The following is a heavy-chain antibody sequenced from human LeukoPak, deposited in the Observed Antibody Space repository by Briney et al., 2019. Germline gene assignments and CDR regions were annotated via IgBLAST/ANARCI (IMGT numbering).Heavy chain of an antibody. CDR2: IIPIFGTA. Sequence: PAASVKVSCKASGGTFSSYAISWVRQAPGQGLEWMGGIIPIFGTANYAQKFQGRVTITADKSTSTAYMELSSLRSEDTAVYYCARVPPVVTGYYYYMDVWGKGTTVTVSS. CDR3: ARVPPVVTGYYYYMDV. CDR1: GGTFSSYA. V-gene: IGHV1-69*06. J-gene: IGHJ6*03. D-gene: IGHD4-23*01.